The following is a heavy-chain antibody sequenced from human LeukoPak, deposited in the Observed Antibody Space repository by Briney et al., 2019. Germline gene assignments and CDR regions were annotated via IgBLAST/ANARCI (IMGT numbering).Heavy chain of an antibody. CDR3: ARVTYYYDSSRLSYYYYMDV. CDR2: IYYSGST. CDR1: GGSISSYY. Sequence: SETLSLTRTVSGGSISSYYWSWIRQPPGKGLEWIGYIYYSGSTNYNPSLKSRVTISVDTSKNQFSLKLSSVTAADTAVYYCARVTYYYDSSRLSYYYYMDVWGKGTTVTVSS. J-gene: IGHJ6*03. V-gene: IGHV4-59*01. D-gene: IGHD3-22*01.